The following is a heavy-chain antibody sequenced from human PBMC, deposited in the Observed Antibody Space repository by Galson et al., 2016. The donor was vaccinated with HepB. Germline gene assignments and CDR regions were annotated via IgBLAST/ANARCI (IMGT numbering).Heavy chain of an antibody. Sequence: SETLSLTCTVSGGSISTYYWTWIRQPPGKGLEWSGSIYFSGATKYNPSLKTRVTLSLDKSQNQFALKLTSLTAADTSLYYCARLQWDYNDYFFDYWGQGTLVTVSS. CDR3: ARLQWDYNDYFFDY. D-gene: IGHD4-17*01. CDR2: IYFSGAT. J-gene: IGHJ4*02. V-gene: IGHV4-59*08. CDR1: GGSISTYY.